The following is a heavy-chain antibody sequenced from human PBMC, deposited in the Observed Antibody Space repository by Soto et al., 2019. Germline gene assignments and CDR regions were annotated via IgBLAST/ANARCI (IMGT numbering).Heavy chain of an antibody. V-gene: IGHV1-3*01. CDR1: GYTFTSYA. Sequence: QVQLVQSGAEVKKPGASVKVSCKASGYTFTSYAMHWVRQAPGQRLEWMGWINAGNGKTKNSQKFQGRVTITRDTSASTAYRELTSLRSEDTAVDYCARGVGSGVSDYGGQGTLVTVSS. J-gene: IGHJ4*02. CDR2: INAGNGKT. D-gene: IGHD1-26*01. CDR3: ARGVGSGVSDY.